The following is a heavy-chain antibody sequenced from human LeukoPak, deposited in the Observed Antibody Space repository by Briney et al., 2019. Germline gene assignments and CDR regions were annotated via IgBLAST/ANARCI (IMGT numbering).Heavy chain of an antibody. CDR3: ARDKGRWLQLLPYFDY. CDR2: IWYDGSNK. V-gene: IGHV3-33*01. Sequence: HPGGSLRLSCAASGFTFSSYGMHWVRQAPGKGLEWVAVIWYDGSNKYYADSVKGRFTISRDNSKNTLCLQMNSLRAEDTAVYYCARDKGRWLQLLPYFDYWGQGTLVTVSS. CDR1: GFTFSSYG. J-gene: IGHJ4*02. D-gene: IGHD5-24*01.